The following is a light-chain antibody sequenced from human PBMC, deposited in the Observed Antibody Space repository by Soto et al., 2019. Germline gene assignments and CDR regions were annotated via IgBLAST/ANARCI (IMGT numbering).Light chain of an antibody. Sequence: DIRMTQSPSTLSASVGGRVTITCRASHSVSPWLAWYQQKPGKAPKLLIYRTSSLQNGVPARFSGRGSGTDFFLTISNLQPDDFATYHCQQYSSSSTFGQGTRVELK. CDR1: HSVSPW. CDR2: RTS. CDR3: QQYSSSST. J-gene: IGKJ1*01. V-gene: IGKV1-5*03.